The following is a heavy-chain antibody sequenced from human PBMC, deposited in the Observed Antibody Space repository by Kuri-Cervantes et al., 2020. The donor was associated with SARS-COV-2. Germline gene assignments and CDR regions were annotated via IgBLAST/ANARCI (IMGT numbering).Heavy chain of an antibody. D-gene: IGHD6-13*01. CDR1: GYTFNRYT. V-gene: IGHV1-18*01. Sequence: ASVKVSCKTSGYTFNRYTITWVRQTPGQGLEWMGWISAYNGKTNYAQDLQGRVTMTTDTSTSTTYMELSSLRSEDTAVYYCAREEQQLVRFGYWGQGTLVTVSS. CDR3: AREEQQLVRFGY. J-gene: IGHJ4*02. CDR2: ISAYNGKT.